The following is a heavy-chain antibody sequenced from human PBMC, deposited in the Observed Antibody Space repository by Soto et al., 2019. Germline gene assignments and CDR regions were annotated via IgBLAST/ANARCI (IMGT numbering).Heavy chain of an antibody. V-gene: IGHV3-23*01. D-gene: IGHD1-7*01. Sequence: GGSLRLSCAASGFTFSSYAMSWVRQAPGKGLEWVSAISGSGGSTYYADSVKGRFTISRDNSKNTLYLQMNSLRAEDTAVYYCAKGWNNWNSQLPLDAFDIWGQGTMVTVSS. CDR1: GFTFSSYA. J-gene: IGHJ3*02. CDR3: AKGWNNWNSQLPLDAFDI. CDR2: ISGSGGST.